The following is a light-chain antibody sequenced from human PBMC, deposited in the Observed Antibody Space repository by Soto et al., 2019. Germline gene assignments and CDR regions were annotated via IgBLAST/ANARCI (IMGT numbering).Light chain of an antibody. J-gene: IGKJ1*01. V-gene: IGKV1-5*03. CDR1: QSISDW. CDR2: KAS. Sequence: DIQMTQSPSTLSASVGDRVTITCRASQSISDWLAWYQQKPGKAPKLLIYKASSLESGVPSRFSGSGSGTEFTLTISSLPPGDFATYYCQHYNSYPWTVGQGTRVEIK. CDR3: QHYNSYPWT.